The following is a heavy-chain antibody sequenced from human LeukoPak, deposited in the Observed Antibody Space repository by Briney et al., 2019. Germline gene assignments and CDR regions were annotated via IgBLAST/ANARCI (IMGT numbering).Heavy chain of an antibody. V-gene: IGHV3-21*01. Sequence: PGGSLRLSCAASGLTFSSYSMNWVRQAPGKGLEWVSSISSSSSYIYYADSVKGRFTISRDNAKNSLYLRMNSLRAEDTAVYYCARAPPSWSSHDMILEVMTDYWGQGTLVTVSS. CDR3: ARAPPSWSSHDMILEVMTDY. J-gene: IGHJ4*02. CDR2: ISSSSSYI. CDR1: GLTFSSYS. D-gene: IGHD3-22*01.